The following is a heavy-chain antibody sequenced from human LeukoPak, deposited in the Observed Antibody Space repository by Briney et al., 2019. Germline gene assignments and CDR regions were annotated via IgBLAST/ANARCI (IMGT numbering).Heavy chain of an antibody. CDR1: GFTVSSNY. Sequence: GGSLRLSCAASGFTVSSNYMSWVRQAPGKGLEWVSVIYSGGSTYYADSVKGRFTISRDNSKNTLYLQMNSLRAEDTAVYYCARAVCADTAMGCFDHWGQGTLVTVSS. CDR3: ARAVCADTAMGCFDH. D-gene: IGHD5-18*01. J-gene: IGHJ4*02. V-gene: IGHV3-66*01. CDR2: IYSGGST.